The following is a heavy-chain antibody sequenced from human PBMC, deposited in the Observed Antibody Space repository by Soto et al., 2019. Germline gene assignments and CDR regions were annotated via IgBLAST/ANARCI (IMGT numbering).Heavy chain of an antibody. CDR3: ARAPERNRWFGESYYFDY. V-gene: IGHV4-59*01. Sequence: SETLSLTCTVSGGSISSYYWSWIRQPPGKGLEWIGYIYYSGSTNYNPSLKSRVTISVDTSKNQFSLKLSSVTAADTAVYYCARAPERNRWFGESYYFDYWGQGTLVTVSS. CDR2: IYYSGST. J-gene: IGHJ4*02. D-gene: IGHD3-10*01. CDR1: GGSISSYY.